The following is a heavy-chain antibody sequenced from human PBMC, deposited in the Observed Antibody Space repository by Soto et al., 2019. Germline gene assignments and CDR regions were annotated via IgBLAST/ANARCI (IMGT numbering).Heavy chain of an antibody. J-gene: IGHJ6*03. CDR2: IYSGGST. Sequence: PGGSLRLSCAASGFTVSSNYMSWVRQAPGKGLEWVSVIYSGGSTYYADSVKGRFTISRHNSKNTLYLQMNSLRAEDTAVYYCVRDLSGYDGPYYYYYMDVWGKGTTVTVSS. V-gene: IGHV3-53*04. CDR1: GFTVSSNY. CDR3: VRDLSGYDGPYYYYYMDV. D-gene: IGHD5-12*01.